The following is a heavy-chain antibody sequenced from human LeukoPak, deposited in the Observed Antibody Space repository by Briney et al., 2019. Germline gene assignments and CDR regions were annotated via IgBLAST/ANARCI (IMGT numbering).Heavy chain of an antibody. Sequence: ASVKVSCKASGYTFTGYHIHWVRQAPGQGLEWMGWINPNSGGTKYAQKFQGRVTMTRDTSISTVNMEVNRLKYDDTAVYYCAKDRQSRGSLGFDYWGQGALVIVSS. CDR3: AKDRQSRGSLGFDY. V-gene: IGHV1-2*02. J-gene: IGHJ4*02. CDR1: GYTFTGYH. CDR2: INPNSGGT. D-gene: IGHD3-22*01.